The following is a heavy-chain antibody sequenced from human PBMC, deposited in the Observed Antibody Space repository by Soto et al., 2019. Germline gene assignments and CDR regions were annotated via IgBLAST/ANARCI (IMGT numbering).Heavy chain of an antibody. CDR3: ARGSDPTVTFPPFDY. CDR1: GFTFSSYA. V-gene: IGHV3-30-3*01. Sequence: QVQLVESGGGVVQPGRSLRLSCAASGFTFSSYAMHWVRQAPGKGLEWVAVISYDGSNKYYADSVKGRFTISRDNSKNTLYLQMNSLRAEDTAVYYCARGSDPTVTFPPFDYWGQGTLVTVPS. CDR2: ISYDGSNK. J-gene: IGHJ4*02. D-gene: IGHD4-17*01.